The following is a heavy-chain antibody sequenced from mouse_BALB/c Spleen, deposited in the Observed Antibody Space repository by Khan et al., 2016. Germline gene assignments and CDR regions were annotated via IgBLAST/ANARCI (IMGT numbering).Heavy chain of an antibody. CDR1: GYTFTSYW. CDR3: ARGDYGNYVFAY. J-gene: IGHJ3*01. CDR2: IYPGDGDT. D-gene: IGHD2-1*01. V-gene: IGHV1-87*01. Sequence: QVRLQQSGAELARPGASVKLSCKASGYTFTSYWMQWVKQRPGQGLQWIGTIYPGDGDTRYTQKFKGKATLTADKSVSTAYMQLSSLASEDSAVYYCARGDYGNYVFAYWGQGTLVTVSA.